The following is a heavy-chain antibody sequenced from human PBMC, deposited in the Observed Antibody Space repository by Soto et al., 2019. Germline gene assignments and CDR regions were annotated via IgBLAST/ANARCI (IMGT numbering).Heavy chain of an antibody. CDR1: GFTFSSYA. V-gene: IGHV3-23*01. CDR2: ISGSGGST. D-gene: IGHD3-3*01. CDR3: AKELHPDYDFWSGYLNQYYFDY. Sequence: GSLRLSCAASGFTFSSYAMSWVRQAPGKGLEWVSAISGSGGSTYYADSVKGRFTISRDNSKNTLYLQMNSLRAEDTAVYYCAKELHPDYDFWSGYLNQYYFDYWGQGTLVTVSS. J-gene: IGHJ4*02.